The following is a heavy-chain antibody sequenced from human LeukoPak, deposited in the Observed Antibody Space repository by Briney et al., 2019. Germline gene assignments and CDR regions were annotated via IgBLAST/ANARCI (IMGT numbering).Heavy chain of an antibody. CDR3: ARDIVSGSGSLDY. V-gene: IGHV3-74*01. Sequence: GGSLRLSCAASRFIFSNYWMQWVRQAPGKGLVWVSRVKSDGSNPSYADSVKGRFTISRDNAENMLYLQMNTLGAEDTAVYDCARDIVSGSGSLDYWGQGTLVTVSS. CDR1: RFIFSNYW. D-gene: IGHD3-10*01. CDR2: VKSDGSNP. J-gene: IGHJ4*02.